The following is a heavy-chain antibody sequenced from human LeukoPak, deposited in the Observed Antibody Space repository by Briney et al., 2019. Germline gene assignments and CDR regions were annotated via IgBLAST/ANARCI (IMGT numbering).Heavy chain of an antibody. CDR3: ARGRGGYGDFDY. Sequence: GGSLRLSCAASGFTFSSYAMHWVRQSPGKGLEWVSVIYIDGATYYADSVKGRFTISRDNTKNTLYLQMNNLRAEDTAIYFCARGRGGYGDFDYWGQGTLVTVSS. CDR2: IYIDGAT. V-gene: IGHV3-66*01. CDR1: GFTFSSYA. D-gene: IGHD3-16*01. J-gene: IGHJ4*02.